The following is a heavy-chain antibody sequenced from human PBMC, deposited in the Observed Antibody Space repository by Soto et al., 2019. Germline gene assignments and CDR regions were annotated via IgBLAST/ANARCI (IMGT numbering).Heavy chain of an antibody. J-gene: IGHJ4*02. Sequence: ASVKVSCKASGYTFTSYYMHWVRQAPGQGLEWMGIINPSGGSTSYAQKFQGRVTMTRDTSTSTVYMELSSLRSEDTAVYYCARVGASMVRGVMGYYFDYWGQGSLVPSPQ. CDR1: GYTFTSYY. CDR3: ARVGASMVRGVMGYYFDY. V-gene: IGHV1-46*03. CDR2: INPSGGST. D-gene: IGHD3-10*01.